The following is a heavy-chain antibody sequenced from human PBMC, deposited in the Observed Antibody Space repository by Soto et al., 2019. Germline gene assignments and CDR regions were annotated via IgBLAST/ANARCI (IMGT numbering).Heavy chain of an antibody. D-gene: IGHD4-17*01. CDR1: GYTFTSYA. J-gene: IGHJ5*02. Sequence: ASVNVSCKASGYTFTSYAMHWVRQAPGQRLEWMGWINAGNGNTKYSQKFQGRVTITRDTSASTAYMELSSLRSEDTAVYYCARPPYGDYEDWFDPWGQGTLVTVSS. CDR2: INAGNGNT. CDR3: ARPPYGDYEDWFDP. V-gene: IGHV1-3*01.